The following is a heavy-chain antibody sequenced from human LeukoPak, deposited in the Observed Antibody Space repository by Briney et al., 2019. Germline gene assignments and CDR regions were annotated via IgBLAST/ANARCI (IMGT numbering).Heavy chain of an antibody. CDR3: ARARVSGYCSGGSCYYFDY. V-gene: IGHV3-13*01. J-gene: IGHJ4*02. Sequence: GGSLRLSCAASGFTFSSYDMHWVRQATGKGLEWVSAIGTAGDTYYPGSVKGRFTISRENAKNSLYLQVNSLRAGDTAVYYCARARVSGYCSGGSCYYFDYWGQGTLVTVSS. CDR1: GFTFSSYD. D-gene: IGHD2-15*01. CDR2: IGTAGDT.